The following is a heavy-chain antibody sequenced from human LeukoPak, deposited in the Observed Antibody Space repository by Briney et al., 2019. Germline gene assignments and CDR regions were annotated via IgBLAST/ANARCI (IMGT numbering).Heavy chain of an antibody. CDR3: ARDSYYYDSSGYYYGQPYYYHGMDV. V-gene: IGHV3-21*01. Sequence: GGSLRLSCAASGFTFSSYSMNWVRQAPGKGLEWVSSISSSSSYIYYADSAKGRFTISRDNAKNSLYLQMNSLRAEDTAVYYCARDSYYYDSSGYYYGQPYYYHGMDVWGQGTTVTVSS. CDR2: ISSSSSYI. J-gene: IGHJ6*02. D-gene: IGHD3-22*01. CDR1: GFTFSSYS.